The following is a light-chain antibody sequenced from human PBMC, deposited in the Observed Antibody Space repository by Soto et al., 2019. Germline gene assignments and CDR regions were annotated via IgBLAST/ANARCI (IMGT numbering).Light chain of an antibody. CDR3: QQTYTTPLT. CDR2: GAS. J-gene: IGKJ4*01. CDR1: QSISYY. V-gene: IGKV1-39*01. Sequence: DIEMTQSQSSLSAYVGKRVNITCRASQSISYYLNWYQHKPGRAPDLLMYGASSLQSGVPSRFTGSGSGTEFTLTITSLQPGDFATYYCQQTYTTPLTFGGGTKVDIK.